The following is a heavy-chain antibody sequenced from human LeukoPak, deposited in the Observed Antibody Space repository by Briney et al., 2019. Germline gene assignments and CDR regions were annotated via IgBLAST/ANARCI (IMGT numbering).Heavy chain of an antibody. CDR3: ATDLGQYYDTSDNWFDP. CDR2: ISSSGSTI. D-gene: IGHD3-22*01. V-gene: IGHV3-48*03. Sequence: PGGSLRLSCAASGLTFSSYEMNWVRQAPGKGLEWVSYISSSGSTIYYADSVKGRFTISRDNAKNTLNLQMNSLRAEDTAVYYCATDLGQYYDTSDNWFDPWGQGTLVTVSS. J-gene: IGHJ5*02. CDR1: GLTFSSYE.